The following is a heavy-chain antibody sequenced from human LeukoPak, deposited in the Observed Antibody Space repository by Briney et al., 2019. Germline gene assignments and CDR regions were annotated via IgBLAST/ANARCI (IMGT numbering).Heavy chain of an antibody. V-gene: IGHV4-59*12. Sequence: SETLSLTCTVSGRSISSYYWSWIRQPPGKGLEWIGYIYYSGSTNYNPSLRSRVTISIDTSKNQFSLKLSSVTAADTAVYYCARDGRFPPEVLPRYFDSWGQGTLVTVSS. D-gene: IGHD1-14*01. CDR3: ARDGRFPPEVLPRYFDS. J-gene: IGHJ4*02. CDR2: IYYSGST. CDR1: GRSISSYY.